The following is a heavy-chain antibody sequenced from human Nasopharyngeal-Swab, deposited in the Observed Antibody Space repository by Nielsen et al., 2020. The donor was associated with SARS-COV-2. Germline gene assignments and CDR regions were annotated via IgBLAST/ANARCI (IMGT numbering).Heavy chain of an antibody. CDR3: ARDHFLVVAAHPHQYYYGMDV. J-gene: IGHJ6*02. V-gene: IGHV1-18*01. CDR2: ISAYNGNT. Sequence: ASVKVSCKASGYTFTSYGISWVRQAPGQGLDWMGWISAYNGNTNYAQKLQGRVTMTTDTSTSTAYMELRSLRSDDTAVYYCARDHFLVVAAHPHQYYYGMDVWGQGTTVTVSS. D-gene: IGHD2-15*01. CDR1: GYTFTSYG.